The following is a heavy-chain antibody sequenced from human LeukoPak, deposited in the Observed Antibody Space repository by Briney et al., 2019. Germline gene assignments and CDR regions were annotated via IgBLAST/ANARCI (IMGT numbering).Heavy chain of an antibody. CDR2: IYYSGST. Sequence: SETLSLICTVSGGSISSYYWSWIRQPPGKGLEWIGYIYYSGSTNYNPSLKSRVTISVDTSKNQFSLKLSSVTAADTAVYYCARDRSGDYYYGMDVWGQGTTVTVSS. D-gene: IGHD7-27*01. CDR3: ARDRSGDYYYGMDV. V-gene: IGHV4-59*01. CDR1: GGSISSYY. J-gene: IGHJ6*02.